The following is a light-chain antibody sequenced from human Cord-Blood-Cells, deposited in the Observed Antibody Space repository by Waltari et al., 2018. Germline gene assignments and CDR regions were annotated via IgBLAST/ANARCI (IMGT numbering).Light chain of an antibody. V-gene: IGLV3-19*01. CDR2: GKN. Sequence: SSELTQDPAVSVALGQTVRIPCQGDSLRSYYASWYQQKPGQAPVLVIYGKNNRPSGIPDRFSGSSSGNVASLTITGAQAEGEADYYCNSRDSSGNHWVFGGGTKLTVL. CDR3: NSRDSSGNHWV. J-gene: IGLJ3*02. CDR1: SLRSYY.